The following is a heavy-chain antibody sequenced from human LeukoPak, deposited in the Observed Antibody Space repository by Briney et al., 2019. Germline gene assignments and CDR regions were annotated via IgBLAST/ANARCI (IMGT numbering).Heavy chain of an antibody. D-gene: IGHD5-24*01. V-gene: IGHV3-30*18. CDR2: ISYDGSNK. CDR3: AKTRRRWLQLGWYFDL. J-gene: IGHJ2*01. CDR1: GFTFSSYG. Sequence: GGSLRLSCAASGFTFSSYGMHWVRQAPGKGLEWVAVISYDGSNKYYADSVKGRFTISRDNSKNTLYLQMNSLRAEDTAVYYCAKTRRRWLQLGWYFDLWGRGTLVTVSS.